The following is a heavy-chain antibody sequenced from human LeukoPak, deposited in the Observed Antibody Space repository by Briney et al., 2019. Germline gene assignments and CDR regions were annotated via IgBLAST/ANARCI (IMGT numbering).Heavy chain of an antibody. CDR2: ISAYNGDT. D-gene: IGHD6-13*01. V-gene: IGHV1-18*01. Sequence: ASVKVSCKASGYTFTSYGISWVRQAPGQGLEWMGWISAYNGDTKYAQHLQGRVTLTTDTSTGTAYMELRSLTSDDTALYYCARDTARITTPGGPDYWGQGTLVTVSS. J-gene: IGHJ4*02. CDR3: ARDTARITTPGGPDY. CDR1: GYTFTSYG.